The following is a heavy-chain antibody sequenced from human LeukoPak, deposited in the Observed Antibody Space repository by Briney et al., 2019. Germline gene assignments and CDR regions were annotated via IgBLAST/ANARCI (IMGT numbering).Heavy chain of an antibody. D-gene: IGHD2-2*01. V-gene: IGHV4-34*01. Sequence: SETLSLTCAVYGGSFSSYYWSWIRQPPGKGLEWIGEINHSGSTNYNPSLKSRITISVDTSKSQFSLKLSSVTAADTAVYYCAGPPHCSDTTCYDWSAPWGQGPLVAVPS. J-gene: IGHJ5*02. CDR3: AGPPHCSDTTCYDWSAP. CDR1: GGSFSSYY. CDR2: INHSGST.